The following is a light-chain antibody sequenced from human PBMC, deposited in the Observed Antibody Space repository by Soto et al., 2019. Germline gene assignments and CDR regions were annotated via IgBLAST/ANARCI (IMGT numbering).Light chain of an antibody. CDR2: DAS. CDR3: QQRTNWPPPFT. CDR1: QTISSY. J-gene: IGKJ5*01. V-gene: IGKV3-11*01. Sequence: EVVLTQSPATLSLSPGERATLSCRASQTISSYLAWYQQKPGQAPRLLIYDASNRATGIPARFSGSGSGTEFTLTISSLEPEDFAVYYCQQRTNWPPPFTFGQGTRREIK.